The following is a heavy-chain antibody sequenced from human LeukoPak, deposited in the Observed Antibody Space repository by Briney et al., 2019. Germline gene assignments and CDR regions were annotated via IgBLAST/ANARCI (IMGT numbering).Heavy chain of an antibody. Sequence: GSLRLSCEASGFTFHDSYMTWIRQAPGKGLEWVSFISNSGDSIYYADSVKGRFITSRDNAKSSLYLQMNSLRAEDTALYYCGRGHWGLDYWGQGALVTVSS. V-gene: IGHV3-11*04. CDR3: GRGHWGLDY. CDR2: ISNSGDSI. D-gene: IGHD7-27*01. CDR1: GFTFHDSY. J-gene: IGHJ4*02.